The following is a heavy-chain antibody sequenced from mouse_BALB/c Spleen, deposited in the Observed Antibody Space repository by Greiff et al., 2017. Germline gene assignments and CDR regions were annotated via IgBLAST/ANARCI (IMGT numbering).Heavy chain of an antibody. CDR3: ARGNYGNLVDY. J-gene: IGHJ4*01. Sequence: VQLQQSGAELVKPGASVKLSCTASGFNIKDTYMHWVKQRPEQGLEWIGRIDPANGNTKYDPKFQGKATITADTSSNTAYLQLSSLTSEDTAVYYCARGNYGNLVDYWGQGTSVTVSA. V-gene: IGHV14-3*02. CDR2: IDPANGNT. CDR1: GFNIKDTY. D-gene: IGHD2-1*01.